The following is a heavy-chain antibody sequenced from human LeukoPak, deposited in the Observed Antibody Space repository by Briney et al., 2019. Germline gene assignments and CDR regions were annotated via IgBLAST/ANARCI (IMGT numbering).Heavy chain of an antibody. CDR2: ISAYNGNT. D-gene: IGHD2-15*01. J-gene: IGHJ3*02. Sequence: GASVKVSCKASGGTFSSYAISWVRQAPGQGLEWMGWISAYNGNTNYAQKLQGRVTMTTDTSTSTAYMELRSLRSDDTAVYYCARDRSGCVYCSGGSCYYDAFDIWGQGTIVTVSS. V-gene: IGHV1-18*01. CDR1: GGTFSSYA. CDR3: ARDRSGCVYCSGGSCYYDAFDI.